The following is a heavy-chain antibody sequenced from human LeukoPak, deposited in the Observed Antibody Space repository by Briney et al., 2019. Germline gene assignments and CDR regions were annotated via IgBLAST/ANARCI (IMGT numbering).Heavy chain of an antibody. V-gene: IGHV3-20*03. CDR1: GFTFDDYG. Sequence: GGSLRLSYAASGFTFDDYGMSWVRQAPGKGLEWVSGINWNGGSTGYADSVKGRFTISRDNAKNSLYLQMNSLRAEDTALYYCARGGITIFGVVTNPDYWGQGTLVTVSS. J-gene: IGHJ4*02. CDR3: ARGGITIFGVVTNPDY. D-gene: IGHD3-3*01. CDR2: INWNGGST.